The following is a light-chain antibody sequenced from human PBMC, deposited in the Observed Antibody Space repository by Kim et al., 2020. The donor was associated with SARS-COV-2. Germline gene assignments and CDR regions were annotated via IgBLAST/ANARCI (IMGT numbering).Light chain of an antibody. CDR2: GEN. CDR3: NSRDSGGDVV. Sequence: VALGQTVRITCQGDSLRRYYASWYQQKPRQAPVLVIYGENNRPSGIPDRFSGSSSGNTASLTITGAQADDEAAYYCNSRDSGGDVVFGGGTQLTVL. J-gene: IGLJ2*01. CDR1: SLRRYY. V-gene: IGLV3-19*01.